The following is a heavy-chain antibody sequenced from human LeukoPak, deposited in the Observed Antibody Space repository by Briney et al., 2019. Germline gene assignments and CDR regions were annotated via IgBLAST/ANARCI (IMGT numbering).Heavy chain of an antibody. Sequence: PSQTLSLTRTFSVGSLCRGDYYWSWIRQPPGKGLELVGYIYYSGSTYYNPSLKSRVTRSVGTSKNHFSLKLSSVTAADTAVYYCARCVQDTISFWYFDLWGRGTLVTVSS. J-gene: IGHJ2*01. D-gene: IGHD3-3*01. V-gene: IGHV4-30-4*08. CDR1: VGSLCRGDYY. CDR3: ARCVQDTISFWYFDL. CDR2: IYYSGST.